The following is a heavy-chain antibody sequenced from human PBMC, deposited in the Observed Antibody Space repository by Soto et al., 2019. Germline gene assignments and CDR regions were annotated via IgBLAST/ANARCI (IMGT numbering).Heavy chain of an antibody. CDR1: GYSISSSNW. CDR3: ARKEVQGSSDY. V-gene: IGHV4-28*01. J-gene: IGHJ4*02. Sequence: QVQLQESGPGLVKPSDTLSLTCAVSGYSISSSNWWGWIRQPPGKGLEWIAYIYYSRTTYFNPSLKNRVNRPVDASKHQFSLKLTSVTALDTAVYYCARKEVQGSSDYWGQRTLVTV. CDR2: IYYSRTT. D-gene: IGHD3-10*01.